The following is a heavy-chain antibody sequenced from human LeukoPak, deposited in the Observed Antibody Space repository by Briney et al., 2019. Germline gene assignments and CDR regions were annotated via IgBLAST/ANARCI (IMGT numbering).Heavy chain of an antibody. V-gene: IGHV4-4*07. J-gene: IGHJ5*02. D-gene: IGHD3-3*01. CDR1: GGSISSYY. CDR2: IYTSGST. Sequence: SETLSLTCTVSGGSISSYYWSWIRQPAGKGLEWIGRIYTSGSTNYNPPLKSRVTMSVDTSKNQFSLKLSSVTAADTAVYYCARVMRFLEYGGRRGYNWFDPWGQGTLVTVSS. CDR3: ARVMRFLEYGGRRGYNWFDP.